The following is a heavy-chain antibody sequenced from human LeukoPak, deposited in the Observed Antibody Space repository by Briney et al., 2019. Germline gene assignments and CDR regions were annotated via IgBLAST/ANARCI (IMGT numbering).Heavy chain of an antibody. V-gene: IGHV4-39*07. CDR2: IYYSGST. D-gene: IGHD1-26*01. CDR1: GGSISSTSYY. CDR3: ARMYSGGLDY. Sequence: PSETLSLTCTVSGGSISSTSYYWGWIRQPPGKGLEWIGTIYYSGSTYYNPSLKSRVTISIDTSKNHFSLKLSSVTAADTAVYYCARMYSGGLDYWGQGTLVTVSS. J-gene: IGHJ4*02.